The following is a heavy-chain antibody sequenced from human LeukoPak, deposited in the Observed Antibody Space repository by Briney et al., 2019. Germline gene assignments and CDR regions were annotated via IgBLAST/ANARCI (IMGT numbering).Heavy chain of an antibody. V-gene: IGHV3-21*01. CDR3: ASDGVWGSMIEEGYGMDV. CDR2: ISSSSSYI. Sequence: GGSLRLSCGASGFTFSSYSMNWVRQAPGKGLEWVSSISSSSSYIYYADSVKGRFTISRDNAKNSLYLQMNSLRAEDTAVYYCASDGVWGSMIEEGYGMDVWGQGTTVTVSS. D-gene: IGHD3-22*01. CDR1: GFTFSSYS. J-gene: IGHJ6*02.